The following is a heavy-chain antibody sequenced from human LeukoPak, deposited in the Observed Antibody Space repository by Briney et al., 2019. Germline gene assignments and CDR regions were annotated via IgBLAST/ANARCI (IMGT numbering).Heavy chain of an antibody. D-gene: IGHD1-20*01. J-gene: IGHJ4*02. Sequence: SETLSLTCTVSGGSISSSSYYWGWIRQPPGKGLEWIGSIYYSGSTYYNPSLKSRVTISVDTSKNQFSLKLSSVTAADTAVYYCASPGRLDNWNVGPHYDYWGQGTLVTVSS. V-gene: IGHV4-39*01. CDR2: IYYSGST. CDR3: ASPGRLDNWNVGPHYDY. CDR1: GGSISSSSYY.